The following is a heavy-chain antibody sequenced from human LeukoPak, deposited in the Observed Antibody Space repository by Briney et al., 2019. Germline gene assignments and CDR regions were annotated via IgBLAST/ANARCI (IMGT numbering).Heavy chain of an antibody. V-gene: IGHV3-21*01. Sequence: GGSLRLSCAASGFTFSSYSMNWVRQAPGKGLEWVSSISSSSSYIYYADSVKGRFTISRDNAKNSLYLQMNSLRAEDTAVYYCARDYVSGLLWFGELLAPNWFDPWGQGTLVTVSS. D-gene: IGHD3-10*01. CDR1: GFTFSSYS. J-gene: IGHJ5*02. CDR3: ARDYVSGLLWFGELLAPNWFDP. CDR2: ISSSSSYI.